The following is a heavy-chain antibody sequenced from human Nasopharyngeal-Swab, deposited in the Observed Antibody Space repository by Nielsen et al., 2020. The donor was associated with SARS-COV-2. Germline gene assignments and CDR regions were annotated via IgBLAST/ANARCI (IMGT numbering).Heavy chain of an antibody. Sequence: ASVKVSCKASGCTFTSYAMNWVRQAPGQGLEWMGWINTNTGNPTYAQGFTGRFVFSLDTSVSTAYLQISSLKAEDTAVYYCARDLRSFDWTNYYYGMDVWGQGTTVTVSS. CDR3: ARDLRSFDWTNYYYGMDV. CDR2: INTNTGNP. D-gene: IGHD3-9*01. V-gene: IGHV7-4-1*02. CDR1: GCTFTSYA. J-gene: IGHJ6*02.